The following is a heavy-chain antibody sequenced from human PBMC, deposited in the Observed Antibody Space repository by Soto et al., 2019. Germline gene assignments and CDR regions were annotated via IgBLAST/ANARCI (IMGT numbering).Heavy chain of an antibody. J-gene: IGHJ4*02. Sequence: SGPTLVNPTQTLTLTCTFSGFSLSTSGMRVSWIRQPPGKALERLARIDWDGEKYYNTSLKTRLTISKDTSKNQVVLTMTNMDPVDTATYYCARDKYYFDYWGQGTLVTVSS. CDR3: ARDKYYFDY. V-gene: IGHV2-70*04. CDR2: IDWDGEK. CDR1: GFSLSTSGMR.